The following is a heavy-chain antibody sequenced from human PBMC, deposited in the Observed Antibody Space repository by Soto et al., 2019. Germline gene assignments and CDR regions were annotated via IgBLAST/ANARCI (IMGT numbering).Heavy chain of an antibody. D-gene: IGHD5-12*01. V-gene: IGHV4-59*01. CDR3: ARESYDPNSPFDY. CDR1: GGSISSYY. CDR2: IYYSGST. J-gene: IGHJ4*02. Sequence: KPSETLSLTCTVSGGSISSYYWSWIRQPPGKGLEWIGYIYYSGSTNYNPSLKSRVTISVDTSKNQFSLKLSSVTAADTAVYYCARESYDPNSPFDYWGQGTLVTVSS.